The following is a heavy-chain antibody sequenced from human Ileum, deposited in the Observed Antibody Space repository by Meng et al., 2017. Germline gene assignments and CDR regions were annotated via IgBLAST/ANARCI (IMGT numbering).Heavy chain of an antibody. J-gene: IGHJ4*02. D-gene: IGHD3-3*01. CDR3: AVGPAIEWFFES. CDR2: INLGGAT. V-gene: IGHV4-34*01. Sequence: PWQSPAVTCAGDCAAPVGDCLSWLRQTPGMGLGLIPEINLGGATNYCPSLSSRATISIDTSKNQFSLNLTSVTAADPAVYYCAVGPAIEWFFESWGQGSLVTVSS. CDR1: CAAPVGDC.